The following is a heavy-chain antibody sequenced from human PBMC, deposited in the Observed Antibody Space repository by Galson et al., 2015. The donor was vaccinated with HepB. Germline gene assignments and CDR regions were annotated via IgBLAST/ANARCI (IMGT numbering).Heavy chain of an antibody. CDR1: GYTLTELS. Sequence: SVKVSCKVSGYTLTELSMHWVRQAPGKGLEWMGGIIPIFGTANYAQKFQGRVTITADESTSTAYMELSSLRSEDTAVYYCASIVRPLAAAGTLRFDYWGQGTLVTVSS. D-gene: IGHD6-13*01. CDR2: IIPIFGTA. CDR3: ASIVRPLAAAGTLRFDY. V-gene: IGHV1-69*13. J-gene: IGHJ4*02.